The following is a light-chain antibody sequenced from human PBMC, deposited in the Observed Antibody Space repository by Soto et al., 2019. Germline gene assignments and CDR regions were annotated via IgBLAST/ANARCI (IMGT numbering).Light chain of an antibody. CDR2: GVN. Sequence: QSVRTQPASVSGSPGQSITISCAGTGSDVGAYNLVSWYQQHPGKAPKLIICGVNTRPSGISNRFSGSKSGDTASLTISGLQAEDEADYFCCSYAGTVAYVFGTGTKVTVL. CDR1: GSDVGAYNL. CDR3: CSYAGTVAYV. V-gene: IGLV2-23*02. J-gene: IGLJ1*01.